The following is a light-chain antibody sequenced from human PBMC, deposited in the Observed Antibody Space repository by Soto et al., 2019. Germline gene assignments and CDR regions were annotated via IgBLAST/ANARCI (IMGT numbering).Light chain of an antibody. CDR3: QQYSDWPRT. V-gene: IGKV3-15*01. J-gene: IGKJ1*01. CDR1: QGVGSS. Sequence: ETVMTQSPATLSVSAGERVTLSCRASQGVGSSLAWYQQKPGQAPRVLIYGASTTAPGIPARFSGSGSGTEFTLTISSLQSEDSAVYHCQQYSDWPRTFGQGTKVEIK. CDR2: GAS.